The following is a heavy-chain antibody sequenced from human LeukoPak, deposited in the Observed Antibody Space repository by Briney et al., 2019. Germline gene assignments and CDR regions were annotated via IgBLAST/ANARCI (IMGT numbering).Heavy chain of an antibody. V-gene: IGHV1-2*02. CDR1: GYTFTGYY. D-gene: IGHD3-22*01. CDR2: VNPNSGGT. CDR3: ARDYYDSSGTDY. Sequence: GASVKVSCKASGYTFTGYYMHWVRQAPGQGLEWMGWVNPNSGGTNYAQKFQGRVTMTRDTSISTAYMELSRLRSDDTAVYYCARDYYDSSGTDYWGQGTLVTVSS. J-gene: IGHJ4*02.